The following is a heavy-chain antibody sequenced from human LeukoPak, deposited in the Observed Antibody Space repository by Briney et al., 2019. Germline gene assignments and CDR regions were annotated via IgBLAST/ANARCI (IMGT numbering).Heavy chain of an antibody. CDR1: GFTFTTDS. D-gene: IGHD3-10*01. V-gene: IGHV3-21*01. J-gene: IGHJ4*02. CDR3: AKDQVRGVIIPYYFDY. Sequence: PGGSRRLACEASGFTFTTDSMSWVRQAPGKGLEWVSIISSGSSAIFSADALKGRFTISRDDAKNLLYLDMNSLRAEDTAVYYCAKDQVRGVIIPYYFDYWGQGTLVTVSS. CDR2: ISSGSSAI.